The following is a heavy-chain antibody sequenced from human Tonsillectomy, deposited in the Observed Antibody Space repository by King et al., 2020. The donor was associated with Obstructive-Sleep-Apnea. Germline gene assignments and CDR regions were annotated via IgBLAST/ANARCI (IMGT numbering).Heavy chain of an antibody. CDR2: INHSGST. CDR1: GGSFSDYY. V-gene: IGHV4-34*01. Sequence: VQLQQWGAGLLKPSETLSLTCAVFGGSFSDYYWSWIRQPPGKGLEWIGEINHSGSTNYNPSLKSRVTISVDTSKNQFSLKLTSVTAADTAVYYCARGSGAAAVNWFDPWGQGTLVTDSS. CDR3: ARGSGAAAVNWFDP. D-gene: IGHD6-13*01. J-gene: IGHJ5*02.